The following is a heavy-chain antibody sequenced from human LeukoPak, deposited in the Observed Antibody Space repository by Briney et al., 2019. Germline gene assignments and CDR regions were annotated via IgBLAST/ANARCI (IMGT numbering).Heavy chain of an antibody. J-gene: IGHJ4*02. V-gene: IGHV4-59*01. CDR1: GGSISSYY. CDR3: ATGSRVATSPFDY. Sequence: SETLSLTCTVSGGSISSYYWSWIRQPPGEGLEWIGYIYYSGSTNYNPSLKSRVTISVDTSKNQFSLKLSSVTAADTAVYYCATGSRVATSPFDYWGQGTLVTVSS. D-gene: IGHD5-24*01. CDR2: IYYSGST.